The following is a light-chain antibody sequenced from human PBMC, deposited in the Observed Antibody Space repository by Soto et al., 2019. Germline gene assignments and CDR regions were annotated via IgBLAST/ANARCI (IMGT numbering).Light chain of an antibody. CDR3: QQYGSSPWT. J-gene: IGKJ1*01. Sequence: ENVLPQSPGTLSLSPWARATVSCTASQNVNNNYLVWYQQRPGQAPGLLIHGASSRAAGVPDRFTGSGSGTDFTLTINRLEPEDFAVYYCQQYGSSPWTFGQGTKVDIK. CDR2: GAS. CDR1: QNVNNNY. V-gene: IGKV3-20*01.